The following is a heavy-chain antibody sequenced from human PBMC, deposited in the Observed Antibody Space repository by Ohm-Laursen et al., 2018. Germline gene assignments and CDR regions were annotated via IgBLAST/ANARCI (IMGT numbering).Heavy chain of an antibody. CDR1: GFSFSGAW. Sequence: SLRLSCTASGFSFSGAWMSWVRQAPGKGLEWVGRIKSKTDGGTTGYTAPVKGRFTISRDDSRNTLYLQMDSLKSEDTAVYYCTRHCGDNGRALKFWGQGTLVTVSS. V-gene: IGHV3-15*01. D-gene: IGHD4-23*01. CDR3: TRHCGDNGRALKF. CDR2: IKSKTDGGTT. J-gene: IGHJ4*02.